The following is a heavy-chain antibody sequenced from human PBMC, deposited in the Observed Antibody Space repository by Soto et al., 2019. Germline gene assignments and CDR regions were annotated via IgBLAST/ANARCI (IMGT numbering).Heavy chain of an antibody. CDR1: GGTFSSYT. Sequence: QVQLVQSGAEVKKPGPSVKVSCKASGGTFSSYTISWVRQAPGQGLEWMGRIIPILGIANYAQKFQGRVTITADKSTSTAYMELSSLRSEDTAVYYCARDTAMVPFDYWGQGTLVTVSS. J-gene: IGHJ4*02. V-gene: IGHV1-69*08. CDR2: IIPILGIA. D-gene: IGHD5-18*01. CDR3: ARDTAMVPFDY.